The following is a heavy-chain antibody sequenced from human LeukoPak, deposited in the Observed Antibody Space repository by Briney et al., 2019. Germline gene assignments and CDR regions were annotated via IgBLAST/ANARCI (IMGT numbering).Heavy chain of an antibody. Sequence: PSETLSLTCTVSGGSISGYYGNWIRQPPGEALEWFGYIYYSGSTNYNLSLKSRVNILVDTSKNQFSLKLSSVTAADTAVYYCARGGSTWLAFDYWGQGTLVTVSS. J-gene: IGHJ4*02. V-gene: IGHV4-59*01. CDR3: ARGGSTWLAFDY. D-gene: IGHD6-13*01. CDR2: IYYSGST. CDR1: GGSISGYY.